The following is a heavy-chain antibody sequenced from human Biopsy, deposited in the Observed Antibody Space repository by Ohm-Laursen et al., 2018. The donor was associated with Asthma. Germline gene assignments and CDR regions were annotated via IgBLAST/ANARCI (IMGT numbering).Heavy chain of an antibody. D-gene: IGHD3-9*01. Sequence: ASVKVSCKASGYNFISFAIHWVRQAPGQRPEWMGWINAGNGNTKYSQKFQGRVSITRDTSASTAYMELRSLRSEDTAAYYCARTYYDFLTGQVNDAFAMWGQGTMVTVSS. CDR2: INAGNGNT. V-gene: IGHV1-3*01. J-gene: IGHJ3*02. CDR3: ARTYYDFLTGQVNDAFAM. CDR1: GYNFISFA.